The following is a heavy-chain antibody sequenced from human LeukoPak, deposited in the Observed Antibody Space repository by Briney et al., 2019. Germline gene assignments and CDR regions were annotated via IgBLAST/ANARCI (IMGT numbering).Heavy chain of an antibody. CDR2: IYHSGST. J-gene: IGHJ1*01. CDR3: ASCRLIAAAGKYFQH. Sequence: PSETLSLTCTVSGYSISSGYYWGWIRQPPGKGLEWIGSIYHSGSTYYNPSLESRVTISVDTSKNQFSLKLSSVTAADTAVYYCASCRLIAAAGKYFQHWGQGTLVTVSS. CDR1: GYSISSGYY. D-gene: IGHD6-13*01. V-gene: IGHV4-38-2*02.